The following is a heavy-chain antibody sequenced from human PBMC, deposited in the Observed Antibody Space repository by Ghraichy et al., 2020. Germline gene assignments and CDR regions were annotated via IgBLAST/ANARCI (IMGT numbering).Heavy chain of an antibody. CDR1: GFTFTNYG. J-gene: IGHJ4*02. CDR2: VSIDGRNK. V-gene: IGHV3-30*18. CDR3: AKEDSRYYFDY. Sequence: GGSLRLSCTAFGFTFTNYGMHWVRQAPGKGLEWVAIVSIDGRNKYYADSVKGRFTVSRDNSENTFYLQMNSLKTEDTAVYYCAKEDSRYYFDYWGQGALVTVSS. D-gene: IGHD3/OR15-3a*01.